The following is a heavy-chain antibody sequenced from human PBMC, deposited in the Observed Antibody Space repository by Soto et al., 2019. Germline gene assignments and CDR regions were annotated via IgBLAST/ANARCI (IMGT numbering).Heavy chain of an antibody. CDR2: IYYSGTT. J-gene: IGHJ4*02. Sequence: QVQLQESGPGLVKASETLSLTCTVSGASISSYFWNWIRQSPGKGLEYIGYIYYSGTTYYNPSLRGRVTISVDPSKKQFSLKLNSVTAADTAVYYCGAYDSGGYIWGQGTLVSVSS. D-gene: IGHD3-22*01. V-gene: IGHV4-59*08. CDR1: GASISSYF. CDR3: GAYDSGGYI.